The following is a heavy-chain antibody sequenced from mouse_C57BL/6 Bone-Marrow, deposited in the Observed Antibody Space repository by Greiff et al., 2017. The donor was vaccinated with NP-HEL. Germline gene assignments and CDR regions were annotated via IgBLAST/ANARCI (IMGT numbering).Heavy chain of an antibody. J-gene: IGHJ4*01. Sequence: EVKLLESGPGLVKPSQSLSLTCSVTGYSITSGYYWNWIRQFPGNKLEWMGYISYDGSNNYNPSLKNRISITRDTSKNQFFLKLNSVTTEDTATYYCAIDSSGSLYYYAMDYWGQGTSVTVSS. CDR2: ISYDGSN. V-gene: IGHV3-6*01. CDR1: GYSITSGYY. CDR3: AIDSSGSLYYYAMDY. D-gene: IGHD3-2*02.